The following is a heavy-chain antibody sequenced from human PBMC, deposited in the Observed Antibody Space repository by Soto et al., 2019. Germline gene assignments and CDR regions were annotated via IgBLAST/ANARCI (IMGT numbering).Heavy chain of an antibody. V-gene: IGHV3-30*18. CDR2: ISYDGGNK. CDR3: ANPSGGYGDYYFDY. CDR1: GFTFSSYA. D-gene: IGHD4-17*01. Sequence: GSLRLSCAASGFTFSSYAMSWVRQAPGKGLEWVAVISYDGGNKYYADSVKGRFTISRDNSKNTLYLQMNSLRAEDTAVYYCANPSGGYGDYYFDYWGQGTWSPSPQ. J-gene: IGHJ4*02.